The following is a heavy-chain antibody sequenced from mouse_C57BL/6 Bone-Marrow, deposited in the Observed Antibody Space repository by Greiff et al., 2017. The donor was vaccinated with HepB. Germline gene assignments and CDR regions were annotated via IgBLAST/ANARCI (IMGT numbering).Heavy chain of an antibody. CDR2: IDPETGGT. J-gene: IGHJ4*01. CDR3: AREGSMDY. CDR1: GYTFTDYE. Sequence: QVQLQQSGAELVRPGASVTLSCKASGYTFTDYEMHWVKQTPVHGLEWIGAIDPETGGTAYNQKFKGKAILTVDTSSSTAYMQLSSLTSEDSAVYFCAREGSMDYWGQGTSVTVSS. V-gene: IGHV1-15*01.